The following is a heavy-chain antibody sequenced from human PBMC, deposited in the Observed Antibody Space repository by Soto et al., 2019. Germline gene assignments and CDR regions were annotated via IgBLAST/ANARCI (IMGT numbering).Heavy chain of an antibody. J-gene: IGHJ4*02. CDR3: TKDGDSADYGY. Sequence: QVQLVQSGAEVKRPGSSVRVSCKASGDTFGRNAIHWVRQAPGQGLEWMGGIIPMFPTTNYAQKFKCRLTISAEESTGTAYMEMTSLTSEDTAVYYCTKDGDSADYGYWGQGTLVTVSS. V-gene: IGHV1-69*01. CDR2: IIPMFPTT. D-gene: IGHD2-21*01. CDR1: GDTFGRNA.